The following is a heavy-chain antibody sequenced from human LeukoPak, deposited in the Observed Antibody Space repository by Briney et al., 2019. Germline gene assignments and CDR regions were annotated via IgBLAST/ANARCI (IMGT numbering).Heavy chain of an antibody. V-gene: IGHV3-7*01. CDR1: GFTFSSYW. CDR3: ARARGGIEDGAFDI. J-gene: IGHJ3*02. CDR2: IKQVGSEK. Sequence: PGGSLRLSCAASGFTFSSYWMSWVRQAPGKGLEWVANIKQVGSEKNYVDSVKGRFTISTDNATNSLYLQMNSLRAEDTAVYYCARARGGIEDGAFDIWGQGTMVTVSS. D-gene: IGHD1-14*01.